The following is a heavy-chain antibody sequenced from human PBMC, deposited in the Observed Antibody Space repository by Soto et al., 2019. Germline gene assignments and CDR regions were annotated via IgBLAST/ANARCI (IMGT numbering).Heavy chain of an antibody. CDR2: IYYSGST. CDR3: ARGLVGATTGGWFDP. D-gene: IGHD1-26*01. J-gene: IGHJ5*02. CDR1: GGSVSSGSYY. Sequence: PSETLSLTCTVSGGSVSSGSYYWSWIRQPPGKGLEWIGYIYYSGSTNYNPSLKSRATISVDTSKNQFSLKLSSVTAADTAVYYCARGLVGATTGGWFDPWGQGTLVTVSS. V-gene: IGHV4-61*01.